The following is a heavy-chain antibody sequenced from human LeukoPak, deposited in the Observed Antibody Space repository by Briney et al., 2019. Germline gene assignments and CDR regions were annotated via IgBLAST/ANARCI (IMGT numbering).Heavy chain of an antibody. CDR2: ISGSGGIT. CDR1: GFTFSSYA. V-gene: IGHV3-23*01. Sequence: GGSLRLSCAASGFTFSSYAMSWVRKAPGKGLEWVSAISGSGGITYYADSVKGRFTISRDNSKNTLYLQMNSLRAEDTAVYYCAKDRYCSSTSCNDLFDYWGQGTLVTVSS. CDR3: AKDRYCSSTSCNDLFDY. D-gene: IGHD2-2*01. J-gene: IGHJ4*02.